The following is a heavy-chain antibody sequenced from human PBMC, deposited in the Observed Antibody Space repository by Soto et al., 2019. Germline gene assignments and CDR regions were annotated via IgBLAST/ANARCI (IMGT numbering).Heavy chain of an antibody. Sequence: SETLSLTCTVSGGSISSGDYYWSWIRQPPGKGLEWIGYIYYSGTTYYNPSLESRVTISADTSENQFSLKVNSVTVADTAVYYCASTYYTGSSGPFDYWGQGALVTV. V-gene: IGHV4-30-4*01. CDR1: GGSISSGDYY. D-gene: IGHD3-22*01. CDR2: IYYSGTT. CDR3: ASTYYTGSSGPFDY. J-gene: IGHJ4*02.